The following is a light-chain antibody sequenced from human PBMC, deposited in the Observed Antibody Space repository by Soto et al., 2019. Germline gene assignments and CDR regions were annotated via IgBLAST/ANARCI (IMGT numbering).Light chain of an antibody. Sequence: QPVLTQPPSASGTPGQRVTISCSGSSSNIGSNIVNWYQQLPGTAPKVLISSSNQRPSGVPDRFSGSKSGTSASLAISGVLSEDEADYYCAAWDDRLNGYVFGTGTKLTVL. CDR3: AAWDDRLNGYV. CDR1: SSNIGSNI. V-gene: IGLV1-44*01. CDR2: SSN. J-gene: IGLJ1*01.